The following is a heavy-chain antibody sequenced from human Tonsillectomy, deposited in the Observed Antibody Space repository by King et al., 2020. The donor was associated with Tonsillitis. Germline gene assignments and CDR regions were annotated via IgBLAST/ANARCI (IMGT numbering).Heavy chain of an antibody. Sequence: VQLVESGGGVVQPGRSLRLSCAASGFTFSSSAVHWVRQAPGKGLEWVTVISSNGNAQFYADFVKGRFTISRDNSKNTLYLQMNSLSAEDTAVYYCVKDGCSVWTDLDYWGQGTLVTVSS. CDR1: GFTFSSSA. CDR2: ISSNGNAQ. D-gene: IGHD6-19*01. V-gene: IGHV3-30*01. J-gene: IGHJ4*02. CDR3: VKDGCSVWTDLDY.